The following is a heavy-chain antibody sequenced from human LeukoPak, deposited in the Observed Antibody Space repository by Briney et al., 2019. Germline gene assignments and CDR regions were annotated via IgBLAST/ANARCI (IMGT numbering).Heavy chain of an antibody. V-gene: IGHV2-70*01. CDR2: IDWDDDK. Sequence: SGPTLVNPTQTLTLTCTFSGFSLSTSGMCVSWIRQPPGKALEWLALIDWDDDKYYSTSLKTRLTISKDTSKNQVVLTMTNMDPVDTATYYCARAVAATRYYYGMDVWGKGTTVTVSS. CDR3: ARAVAATRYYYGMDV. J-gene: IGHJ6*04. CDR1: GFSLSTSGMC. D-gene: IGHD2-15*01.